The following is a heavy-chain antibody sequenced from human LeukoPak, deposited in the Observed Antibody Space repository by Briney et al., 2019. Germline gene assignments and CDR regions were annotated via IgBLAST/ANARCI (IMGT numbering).Heavy chain of an antibody. CDR2: MNPVNGNT. CDR1: GYIFTSYE. CDR3: ARNQFSVVPADVSDYMDV. Sequence: ALVKVSCKASGYIFTSYEINWVRQATGKGLEWMGWMNPVNGNTGYAQKFQGRVSMSRDTSINTAYMELSSLTSEDTAVYYCARNQFSVVPADVSDYMDVWGKGTTVTVSS. V-gene: IGHV1-8*01. J-gene: IGHJ6*03. D-gene: IGHD2-2*01.